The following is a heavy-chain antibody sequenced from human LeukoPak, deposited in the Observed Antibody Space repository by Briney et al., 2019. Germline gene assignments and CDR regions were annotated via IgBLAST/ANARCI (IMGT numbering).Heavy chain of an antibody. CDR1: AFTFSDYS. Sequence: GGSLRLSCAASAFTFSDYSMNWVRQAPGKGLEWISYISGRSSTIYYADSVRGRFTISRDNAKNSMYLQMNSLRAEDTAVYYCARDRLTSGSYFFDYWGQGTLVTVST. V-gene: IGHV3-48*01. J-gene: IGHJ4*02. D-gene: IGHD1-26*01. CDR2: ISGRSSTI. CDR3: ARDRLTSGSYFFDY.